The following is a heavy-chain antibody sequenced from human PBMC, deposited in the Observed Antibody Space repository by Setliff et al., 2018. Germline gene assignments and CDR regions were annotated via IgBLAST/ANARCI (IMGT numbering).Heavy chain of an antibody. CDR3: ARVDIVVVVAAIEFDY. CDR1: GYTFTGYY. V-gene: IGHV1-18*04. CDR2: ISAYNGNT. Sequence: GASVKVSCKASGYTFTGYYIHWVRQAPGQGLEWMGWISAYNGNTNYAQKLQGRVTMTTDTSTSTAYMELRSLRSDDTAVYYCARVDIVVVVAAIEFDYWGQGTLVTVSS. J-gene: IGHJ4*02. D-gene: IGHD2-15*01.